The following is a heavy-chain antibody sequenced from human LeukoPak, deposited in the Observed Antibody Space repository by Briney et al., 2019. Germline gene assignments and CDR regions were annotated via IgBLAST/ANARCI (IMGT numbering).Heavy chain of an antibody. D-gene: IGHD2-15*01. Sequence: SETLSLTCAVYGGSFSGYYWSWIRQPPGKGLGWIGEINHSGSTNYNPSLKSRVTISVDTSKNQFSLKLSSVTAADTAVYYCGRGGYSPGPWGQGTLVTVSS. J-gene: IGHJ5*02. CDR3: GRGGYSPGP. CDR2: INHSGST. CDR1: GGSFSGYY. V-gene: IGHV4-34*01.